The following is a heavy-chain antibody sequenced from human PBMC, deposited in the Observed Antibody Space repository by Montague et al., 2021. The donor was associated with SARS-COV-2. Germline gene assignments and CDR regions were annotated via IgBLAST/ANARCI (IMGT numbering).Heavy chain of an antibody. CDR2: ISYIGKT. V-gene: IGHV4-38-2*01. Sequence: SETLSLTCSVSGYSISSGYYWGWIRQPPGKGLEWVGCISYIGKTYYSPSLKSRLTISVDTAKNQVSLNLRSVTAADTAVYFCVRADRRDPDTPHLYYYKGMDLWGQGTTVTVSS. D-gene: IGHD2-15*01. CDR3: VRADRRDPDTPHLYYYKGMDL. CDR1: GYSISSGYY. J-gene: IGHJ6*02.